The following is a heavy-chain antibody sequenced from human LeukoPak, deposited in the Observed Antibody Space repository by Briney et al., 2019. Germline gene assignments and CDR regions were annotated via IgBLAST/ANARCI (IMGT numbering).Heavy chain of an antibody. V-gene: IGHV4-39*07. CDR2: INHSGST. CDR1: GGSISSSSYY. J-gene: IGHJ6*03. CDR3: ARSVTSFYYYYMDV. D-gene: IGHD4-17*01. Sequence: SETLSLTCTVSGGSISSSSYYWSWIRQPPGKGLEWIGEINHSGSTNYNPSLKSRVTISVDTSKNQFSLKLSSVTAADTAVYYCARSVTSFYYYYMDVWGKGTTVTISS.